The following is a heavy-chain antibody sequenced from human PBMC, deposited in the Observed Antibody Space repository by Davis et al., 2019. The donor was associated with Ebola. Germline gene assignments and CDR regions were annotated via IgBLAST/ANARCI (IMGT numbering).Heavy chain of an antibody. CDR2: INHSGST. V-gene: IGHV4-34*01. Sequence: GSLRLSCTVSGGSISSYYWSWIRQPPGKGLEWIGEINHSGSTNYNPSLKSRVTISVDTSKNQFSLKLSSVTAADTAVYYCARGEWVVPAAIGVGNYYGMDVWGQGTTVTVSS. J-gene: IGHJ6*02. CDR1: GGSISSYY. CDR3: ARGEWVVPAAIGVGNYYGMDV. D-gene: IGHD2-2*02.